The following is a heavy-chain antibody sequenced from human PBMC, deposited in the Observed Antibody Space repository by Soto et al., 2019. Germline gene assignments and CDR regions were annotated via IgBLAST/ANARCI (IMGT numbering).Heavy chain of an antibody. CDR3: ARDFYPLAYYFDP. CDR1: GYTFINHG. J-gene: IGHJ4*02. Sequence: QVQLVQSEAEVKKPGASVKGSCEASGYTFINHGISWVRQAPGQGLEWMGWVSGSNGNTKYAQKFQGRVTMTTETSTSTAHMELRNLRSDDTAVYFCARDFYPLAYYFDPWGQGTLVTVSS. V-gene: IGHV1-18*04. CDR2: VSGSNGNT.